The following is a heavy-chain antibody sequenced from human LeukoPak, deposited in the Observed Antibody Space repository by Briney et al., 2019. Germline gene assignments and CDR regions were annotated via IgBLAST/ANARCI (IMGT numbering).Heavy chain of an antibody. Sequence: PSETLSLTCAVYGGSFSGYYWTWIRQPAGKGPEWIGRIHTSGSTNYNPSLKSRVNMSVDTSKNQFSLKLSSVTAADTAVYYCARVTDPRYNWFDPWGQGTLVTVSS. CDR2: IHTSGST. CDR3: ARVTDPRYNWFDP. V-gene: IGHV4-59*10. CDR1: GGSFSGYY. J-gene: IGHJ5*02. D-gene: IGHD2-21*02.